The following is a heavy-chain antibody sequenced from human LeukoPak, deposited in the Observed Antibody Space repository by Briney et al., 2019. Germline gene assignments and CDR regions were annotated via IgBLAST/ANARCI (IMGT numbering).Heavy chain of an antibody. CDR2: MNPNSGNT. Sequence: GASVKVSCKASGYTFTSYAMHWVRQAPGQGLEWMGWMNPNSGNTGYAQKFQGRVTMTRNTSISTAYMELSSLRSEDTAVYYRARGNPRYSSSWCCAFDIWGQGTMVTVSS. V-gene: IGHV1-8*02. J-gene: IGHJ3*02. CDR1: GYTFTSYA. CDR3: ARGNPRYSSSWCCAFDI. D-gene: IGHD6-13*01.